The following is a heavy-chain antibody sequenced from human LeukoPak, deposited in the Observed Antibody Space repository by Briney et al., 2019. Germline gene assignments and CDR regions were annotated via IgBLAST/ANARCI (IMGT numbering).Heavy chain of an antibody. J-gene: IGHJ4*02. V-gene: IGHV4-34*01. CDR3: ARVPYRYYDSSGYYQDY. CDR1: GGSFSGYY. Sequence: SETLSLTCTVYGGSFSGYYWSWIRQPPGKGLEWIGEINHSGSTNYNPSLKSRVTISVDTSKNQFSLKLSSVTAADTAVYYCARVPYRYYDSSGYYQDYWGQGTLVTVSS. CDR2: INHSGST. D-gene: IGHD3-22*01.